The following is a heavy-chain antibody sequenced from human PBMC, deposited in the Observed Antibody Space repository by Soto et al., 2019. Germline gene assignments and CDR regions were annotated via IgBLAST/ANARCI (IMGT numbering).Heavy chain of an antibody. CDR1: GYTFTGYF. CDR2: LNPNSGAT. D-gene: IGHD3-3*01. Sequence: QVQLVQSGAEVKKPGASVKVSCKASGYTFTGYFMHWVRQAPGQGLEWMGWLNPNSGATKYAQKFQGRVTLSRDTSIRTAYMELTGLRSDDTAVYYCARGGGTILAPLPWGQGTQVTVSS. V-gene: IGHV1-2*02. J-gene: IGHJ5*02. CDR3: ARGGGTILAPLP.